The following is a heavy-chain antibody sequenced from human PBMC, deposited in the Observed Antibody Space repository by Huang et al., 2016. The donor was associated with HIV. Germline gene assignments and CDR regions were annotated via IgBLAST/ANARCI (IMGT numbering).Heavy chain of an antibody. D-gene: IGHD1-20*01. CDR3: ARPLTGTTALGY. Sequence: QLQLQESGPGLVKPSETLSLTCTVSGSSISSSYYWGWIRQPPGKGLEWIGNIYYSGNISYNPSLKSRVTISVDTSKNHISLIVDSVTAADTAVYYCARPLTGTTALGYWGQGTLVTVSS. CDR1: GSSISSSYY. V-gene: IGHV4-39*01. CDR2: IYYSGNI. J-gene: IGHJ4*02.